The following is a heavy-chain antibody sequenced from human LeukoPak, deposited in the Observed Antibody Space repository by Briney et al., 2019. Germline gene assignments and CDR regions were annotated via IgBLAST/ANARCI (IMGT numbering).Heavy chain of an antibody. CDR1: GYTFTSYG. J-gene: IGHJ4*02. D-gene: IGHD4-17*01. CDR2: ISAYNGNT. V-gene: IGHV1-18*01. Sequence: ASVKVSCKASGYTFTSYGINWVRQAPGQGLEWMGRISAYNGNTSYAQKLQGRVTMTTDTSTSTAYMELRSLRSDDTAVYYCARAQIYGHFDYWGQGTLVTVSS. CDR3: ARAQIYGHFDY.